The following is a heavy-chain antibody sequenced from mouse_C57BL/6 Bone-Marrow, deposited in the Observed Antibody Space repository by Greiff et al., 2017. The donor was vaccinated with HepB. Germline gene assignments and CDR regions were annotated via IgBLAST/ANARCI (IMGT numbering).Heavy chain of an antibody. J-gene: IGHJ2*01. V-gene: IGHV14-4*01. CDR1: GFNIKDDY. CDR3: TGETTVFDY. Sequence: VQLQQSGAELVRPGASVKLSCTASGFNIKDDYMHWVKQRPEQGLEWIGWIDPENGDTQYASKFQGKATITADTSSNTAYLPLSSLTSEDTAVYYCTGETTVFDYWGQGTTLTVSS. D-gene: IGHD2-12*01. CDR2: IDPENGDT.